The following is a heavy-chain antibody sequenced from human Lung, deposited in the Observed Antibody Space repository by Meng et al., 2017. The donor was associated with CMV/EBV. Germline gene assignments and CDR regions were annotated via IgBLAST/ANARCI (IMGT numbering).Heavy chain of an antibody. J-gene: IGHJ4*02. CDR3: ARGNNWGSDY. V-gene: IGHV1-2*02. CDR1: GYTFTAHY. CDR2: IHPQTGDT. Sequence: ASVXVSCKASGYTFTAHYFHWVRQAPGQGLEWMGWIHPQTGDTNYAQQFQGRVTLTRDTSINTGYMELTRLTSDDTAVYYCARGNNWGSDYWGQGTLVTVSS. D-gene: IGHD1-1*01.